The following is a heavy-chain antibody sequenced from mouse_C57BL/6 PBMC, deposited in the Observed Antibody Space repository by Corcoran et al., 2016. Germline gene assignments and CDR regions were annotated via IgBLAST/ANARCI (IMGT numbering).Heavy chain of an antibody. CDR3: ARSGAGSGYFDV. V-gene: IGHV1-80*01. J-gene: IGHJ1*03. CDR2: IYPGDGDT. D-gene: IGHD1-1*01. CDR1: GYALRRYW. Sequence: QVKLQQSGAELVKPGASVKISCKASGYALRRYWMNWVKQRPGKGLEWIGQIYPGDGDTNYNGKVKGKATLTTDKSSSTSYMQLSSLTSEDSAVYFWARSGAGSGYFDVWGTGTTVTVSS.